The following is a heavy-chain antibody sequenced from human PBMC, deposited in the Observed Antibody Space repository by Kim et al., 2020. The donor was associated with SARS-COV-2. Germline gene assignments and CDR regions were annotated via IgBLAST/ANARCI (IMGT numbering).Heavy chain of an antibody. CDR3: ASHGAYCGGDCYSNIDY. J-gene: IGHJ4*01. CDR1: GFTFSSYW. D-gene: IGHD2-21*01. CDR2: IKQDGSEK. V-gene: IGHV3-7*01. Sequence: GGSLRLSCAVSGFTFSSYWMSWVRQAPGKGLEWVANIKQDGSEKYYVDSVKGRFTISRDNAKNSLYLQMNSLRAEDTAVYYCASHGAYCGGDCYSNIDY.